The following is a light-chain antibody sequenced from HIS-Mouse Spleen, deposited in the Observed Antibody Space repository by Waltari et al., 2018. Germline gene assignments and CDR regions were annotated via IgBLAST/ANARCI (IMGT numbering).Light chain of an antibody. Sequence: QSALTQPASVSGSPGQSITISCTGTSSDVGSYNLVSWYQPHPGKAPKLMIYAGSKRPSGVSNRFSGSQSGNTASLTISGLQAEDEADYYCCSYAGSSTYVVFGGGTKLTVL. CDR1: SSDVGSYNL. CDR2: AGS. CDR3: CSYAGSSTYVV. V-gene: IGLV2-23*01. J-gene: IGLJ2*01.